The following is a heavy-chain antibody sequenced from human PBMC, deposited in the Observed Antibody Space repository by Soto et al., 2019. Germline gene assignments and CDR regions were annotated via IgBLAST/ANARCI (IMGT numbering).Heavy chain of an antibody. CDR3: AADPPQYYYDSSGSDP. J-gene: IGHJ5*02. Sequence: ASVKVSCKASGYTFTSYYMHWVRQAPGQGLEWIGRINPSGGSTSYAQKFQGRVTITADESTSTAYMELSSLRSEDTAVYYCAADPPQYYYDSSGSDPWGQVTLVTVS. V-gene: IGHV1-46*01. D-gene: IGHD3-22*01. CDR1: GYTFTSYY. CDR2: INPSGGST.